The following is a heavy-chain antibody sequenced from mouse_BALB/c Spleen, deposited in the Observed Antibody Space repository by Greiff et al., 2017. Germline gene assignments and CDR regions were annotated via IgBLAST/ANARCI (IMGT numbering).Heavy chain of an antibody. D-gene: IGHD1-1*02. Sequence: EVMLVESGGGLVQPGGSLRLSCATSGFTFTDYYMSWVRQPPGKALEWLGFIRNKANGYTTEYSASVKGRFTISRDNSQSILYLQMNTLRAEDSATYYCARDSGGNPWFAYWGQGTLVTVSA. CDR1: GFTFTDYY. V-gene: IGHV7-3*02. J-gene: IGHJ3*01. CDR3: ARDSGGNPWFAY. CDR2: IRNKANGYTT.